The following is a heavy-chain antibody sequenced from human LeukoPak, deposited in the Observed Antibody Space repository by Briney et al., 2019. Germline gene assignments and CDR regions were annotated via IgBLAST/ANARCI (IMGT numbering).Heavy chain of an antibody. V-gene: IGHV3-11*01. CDR1: GFTFSDSY. J-gene: IGHJ4*02. D-gene: IGHD2-2*01. CDR2: ISNSGTSI. CDR3: AKGYCSSTNCYGLFDY. Sequence: GGSLRLSCAASGFTFSDSYMTWIRQAPGKGLEWVSYISNSGTSIYYADSVKGRFTTSRDKSKNTLYLQMKSLRAEDTAVYYCAKGYCSSTNCYGLFDYWGQGTLVTVSS.